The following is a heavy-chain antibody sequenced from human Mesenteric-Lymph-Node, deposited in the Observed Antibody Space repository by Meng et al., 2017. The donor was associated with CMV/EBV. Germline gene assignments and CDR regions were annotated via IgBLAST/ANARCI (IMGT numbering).Heavy chain of an antibody. V-gene: IGHV4-61*08. Sequence: SGGPCSGAGTCVSWIRQPPGKGLGWIWYIYYTGSPNYNRSLKSRVSISVDTSKNQFSLKLSSVTAADTAMYYCARGLRTYGSGAGYDSWGQGTLVTVSS. CDR3: ARGLRTYGSGAGYDS. CDR2: IYYTGSP. CDR1: GGPCSGAGTC. D-gene: IGHD3-10*01. J-gene: IGHJ4*02.